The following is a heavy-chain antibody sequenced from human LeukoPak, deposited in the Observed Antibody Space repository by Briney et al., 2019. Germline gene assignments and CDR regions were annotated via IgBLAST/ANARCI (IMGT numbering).Heavy chain of an antibody. J-gene: IGHJ4*02. CDR1: GFTFRNYW. V-gene: IGHV3-7*05. D-gene: IGHD4-17*01. CDR2: IIQDGSEK. CDR3: ARDKAYGDSEDF. Sequence: GGSLRLSCAASGFTFRNYWMSWVRQAPGKGLEWVANIIQDGSEKNYVDSVKGRFTISRDNAKNSLYLQMNSLRAEDTAVYYCARDKAYGDSEDFWGQGTLVTVSP.